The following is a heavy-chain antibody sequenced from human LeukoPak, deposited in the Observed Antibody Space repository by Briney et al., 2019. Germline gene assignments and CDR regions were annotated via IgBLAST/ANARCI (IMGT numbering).Heavy chain of an antibody. Sequence: SETLSPTCAVYGGSFSGYYWSWIRQPPGKGLEWIGEINHSGSTNYNPSLKSRVTISVDTSKNQFSLKLSSVTAADTAVYYCAGTGPATVDYWGQGTLVTVSS. J-gene: IGHJ4*02. CDR1: GGSFSGYY. D-gene: IGHD4-17*01. CDR2: INHSGST. V-gene: IGHV4-34*01. CDR3: AGTGPATVDY.